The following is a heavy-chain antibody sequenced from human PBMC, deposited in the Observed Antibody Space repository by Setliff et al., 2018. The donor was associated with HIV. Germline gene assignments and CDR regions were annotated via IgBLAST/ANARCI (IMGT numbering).Heavy chain of an antibody. D-gene: IGHD3-10*01. CDR1: GGSFGDYH. CDR2: IFRSGTT. CDR3: ARDRHYSGLGSYGP. V-gene: IGHV4-4*07. Sequence: KTSETLSLTCTLSGGSFGDYHWSWIRQPAGRGLEWIGRIFRSGTTDYKFSLKSRVTISIDASRHQFSLRLTSVTAEDTAVYYCARDRHYSGLGSYGPWGPGTLVTVSS. J-gene: IGHJ5*02.